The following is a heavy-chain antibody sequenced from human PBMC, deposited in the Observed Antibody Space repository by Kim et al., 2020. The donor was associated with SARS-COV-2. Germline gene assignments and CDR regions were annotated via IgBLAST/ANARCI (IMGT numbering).Heavy chain of an antibody. J-gene: IGHJ5*02. CDR2: INPNSGGT. CDR1: GYTFTGYY. D-gene: IGHD5-18*01. Sequence: ASVKVSCKASGYTFTGYYMHWVRQAPGQGLEWMGWINPNSGGTNYAQKFQGWVTMTRDTSISTAYMELSRLRSDDTAVYYCARARATLGRYSYGSCPSCRFDPWGQGTLVTVSS. V-gene: IGHV1-2*04. CDR3: ARARATLGRYSYGSCPSCRFDP.